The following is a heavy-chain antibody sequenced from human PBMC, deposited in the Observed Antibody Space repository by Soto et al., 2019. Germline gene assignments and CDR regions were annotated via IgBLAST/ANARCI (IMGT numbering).Heavy chain of an antibody. J-gene: IGHJ4*02. V-gene: IGHV3-23*01. CDR2: VSIGGST. CDR3: AKRRGAGGHFDY. D-gene: IGHD2-15*01. CDR1: GFTFSSYA. Sequence: DVQLLESGGGLVQPEGSLRLSCAASGFTFSSYAMGWVRQGPGKGLEWVAVVSIGGSTHYADSVRGRFTISRDNSQNSMSLQMNSLTAADTAVYFCAKRRGAGGHFDYWGQGALVTGSS.